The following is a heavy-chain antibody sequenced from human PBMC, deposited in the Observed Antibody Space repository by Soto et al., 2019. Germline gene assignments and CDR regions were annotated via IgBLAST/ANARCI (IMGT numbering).Heavy chain of an antibody. CDR1: GFTFSSYA. Sequence: GGSLILSWAASGFTFSSYAMHWVRQAPGKGLEWVAVISYYGSNKYYVDSVKGRFTISRDNSKNTLYLQMNSLRAEDTAVYYCARAVAGTLKFDYWGQGTLVTVSS. V-gene: IGHV3-30-3*01. D-gene: IGHD6-19*01. CDR3: ARAVAGTLKFDY. CDR2: ISYYGSNK. J-gene: IGHJ4*02.